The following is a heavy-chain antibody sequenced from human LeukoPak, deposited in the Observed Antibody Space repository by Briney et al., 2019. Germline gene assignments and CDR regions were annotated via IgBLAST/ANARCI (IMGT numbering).Heavy chain of an antibody. CDR3: ARARGYSYGLDY. Sequence: SVKVSCKASGYTFSSYVISWVRQAPGQGLEWMGGIIPIFGTANYAQKFQGRVTITADKSTSTAYMELSSLRSEDTAVYYCARARGYSYGLDYWGQGTLVTVSS. CDR1: GYTFSSYV. J-gene: IGHJ4*02. V-gene: IGHV1-69*06. CDR2: IIPIFGTA. D-gene: IGHD5-18*01.